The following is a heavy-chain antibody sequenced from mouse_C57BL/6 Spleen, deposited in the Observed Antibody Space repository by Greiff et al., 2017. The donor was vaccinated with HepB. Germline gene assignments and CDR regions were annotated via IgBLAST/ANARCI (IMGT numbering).Heavy chain of an antibody. CDR2: IYPSDSET. V-gene: IGHV1-61*01. J-gene: IGHJ2*01. CDR1: GYTFTSYW. CDR3: ARSGTTAPDY. D-gene: IGHD1-2*01. Sequence: QVQLQQPGAELVRPGSSVKLSCKASGYTFTSYWMDWVKQRPGQGLEWIGNIYPSDSETHYNQKFKDKATLTIDKSSSTAYMQLSSLTSEDSAVYYCARSGTTAPDYWGQGTTLTVSS.